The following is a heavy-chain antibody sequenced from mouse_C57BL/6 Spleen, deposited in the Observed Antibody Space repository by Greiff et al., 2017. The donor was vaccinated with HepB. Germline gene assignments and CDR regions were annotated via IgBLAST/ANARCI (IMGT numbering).Heavy chain of an antibody. CDR3: ARHRDYGY. Sequence: DVHLVESGGDLVKPGGSLKLSCAASGFTFSSYGMSWVRQTPDKRLEWVATISSGGSYTYYPDSVKGRFTISRDNAKNTLYLQMSSLKSEDTAMYYCARHRDYGYWGQGTSVTVSS. D-gene: IGHD1-1*01. CDR1: GFTFSSYG. J-gene: IGHJ4*01. CDR2: ISSGGSYT. V-gene: IGHV5-6*01.